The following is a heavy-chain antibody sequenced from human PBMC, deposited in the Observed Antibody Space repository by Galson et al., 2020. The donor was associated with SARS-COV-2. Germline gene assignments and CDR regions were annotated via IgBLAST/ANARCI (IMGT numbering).Heavy chain of an antibody. J-gene: IGHJ4*02. D-gene: IGHD3-22*01. CDR2: IYYSGTT. Sequence: SETLSLTCTVSGGSISSSIYYWGWIRQPPGKGLEWIGNIYYSGTTYYNPSLKSRVTISVDTSKNQFSLKLSSVTAADTAVYYCARRSRDSSGSWGYFDYWGQGTPVTVSS. V-gene: IGHV4-39*01. CDR3: ARRSRDSSGSWGYFDY. CDR1: GGSISSSIYY.